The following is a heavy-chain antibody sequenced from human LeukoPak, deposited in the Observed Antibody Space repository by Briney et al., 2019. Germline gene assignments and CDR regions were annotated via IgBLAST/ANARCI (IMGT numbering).Heavy chain of an antibody. CDR1: GYTFTGYY. CDR3: ASGYGDYDPYYYYGMDV. V-gene: IGHV1-2*02. Sequence: ASVKVSCKASGYTFTGYYMHWVRQAPGQGLEWMGWINPNSGVTNYAQKFQGRVTMTRDTSISTAYMELSRLRSDDTAVYYCASGYGDYDPYYYYGMDVWGQGTTVTVSS. J-gene: IGHJ6*02. D-gene: IGHD4-17*01. CDR2: INPNSGVT.